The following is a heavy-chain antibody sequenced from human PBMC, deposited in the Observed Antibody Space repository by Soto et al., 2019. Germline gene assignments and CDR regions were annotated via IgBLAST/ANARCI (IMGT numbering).Heavy chain of an antibody. D-gene: IGHD2-15*01. CDR1: GFTFSSYG. V-gene: IGHV3-30*18. CDR2: ISYDGSNK. CDR3: AKSRGTSGYCSGGSCYIDFLNYGMDV. Sequence: PGGSLRLSCAASGFTFSSYGMHWVRQAPGKGLEWVAVISYDGSNKYYADSVKGRFTISRDNSKNTLYLQMNSLRAEDTAVYYCAKSRGTSGYCSGGSCYIDFLNYGMDVWGQGTTVTVSS. J-gene: IGHJ6*02.